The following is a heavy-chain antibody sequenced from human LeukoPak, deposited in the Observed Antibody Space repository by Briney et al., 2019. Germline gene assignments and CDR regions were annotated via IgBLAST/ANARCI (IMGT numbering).Heavy chain of an antibody. D-gene: IGHD6-19*01. V-gene: IGHV3-30*02. CDR1: GFTFSSYG. CDR3: AKGHIAVAGTGFDY. CDR2: IRYDGSNK. J-gene: IGHJ4*02. Sequence: GGSLRLSCAASGFTFSSYGMHWVRQAPGKGLEWVALIRYDGSNKYYADSVKGRFTISRDNSKNTLYLQMNSLRAEDTAVYYCAKGHIAVAGTGFDYWGQGTLVTVSS.